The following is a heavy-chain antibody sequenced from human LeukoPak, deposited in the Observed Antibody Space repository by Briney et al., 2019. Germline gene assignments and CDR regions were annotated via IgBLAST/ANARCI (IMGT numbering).Heavy chain of an antibody. V-gene: IGHV1-69*04. CDR1: GGTFISYA. Sequence: ASVTVSCKASGGTFISYAISWVRQAPGQGLEWMGRIITILGIANYAQKFQGRVTITADKSTSTAYMERGSLRSEDTAVYYCARFLCDWGQGTLVTVSS. CDR2: IITILGIA. J-gene: IGHJ4*02. D-gene: IGHD2-21*01. CDR3: ARFLCD.